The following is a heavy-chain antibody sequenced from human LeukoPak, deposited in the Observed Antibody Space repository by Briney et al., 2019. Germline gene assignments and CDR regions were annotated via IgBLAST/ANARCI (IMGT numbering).Heavy chain of an antibody. Sequence: PGGSLRLSCAASGFTFSNFWINWVRQAPGKGLEWVANIKEDGSKKNYVDSVKGRFTISRDNAKNTLYLQMNSLRAEDTAVYYCANFAYYDFWSGYSYWGQGTLVTVSS. CDR2: IKEDGSKK. CDR3: ANFAYYDFWSGYSY. CDR1: GFTFSNFW. D-gene: IGHD3-3*01. J-gene: IGHJ4*02. V-gene: IGHV3-7*01.